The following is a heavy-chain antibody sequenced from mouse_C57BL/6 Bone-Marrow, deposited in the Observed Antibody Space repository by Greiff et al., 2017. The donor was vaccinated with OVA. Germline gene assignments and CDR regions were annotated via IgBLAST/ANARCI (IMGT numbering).Heavy chain of an antibody. V-gene: IGHV1-18*01. CDR1: GYTFTDYN. J-gene: IGHJ3*01. CDR3: ARGGTGTWFAY. D-gene: IGHD3-3*01. CDR2: INPNNGGT. Sequence: EVKVVESGPELVKPGASVKIPCKASGYTFTDYNMDWVKQSHGKSLEWIGDINPNNGGTIYNQKFKGKATLTVDKSSSTAYMELRSLTSEDTAVYYCARGGTGTWFAYWGQGTLVTVSA.